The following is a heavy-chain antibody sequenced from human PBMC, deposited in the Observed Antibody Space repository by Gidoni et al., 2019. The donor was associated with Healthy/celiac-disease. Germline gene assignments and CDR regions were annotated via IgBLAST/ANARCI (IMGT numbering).Heavy chain of an antibody. CDR2: ISSSGTTI. CDR1: GFTFSAYY. J-gene: IGHJ6*02. CDR3: ARDRSSSWSNYYYYYGMDV. D-gene: IGHD6-13*01. Sequence: QVQLVESGGGLVKPGGSLRLSCAASGFTFSAYYLSWIRQAPGKGLEWVSYISSSGTTIYYADSVKGRFTISRDNAKILLYLQMNSLRVEDTAVYYCARDRSSSWSNYYYYYGMDVWGQGTTVTVSS. V-gene: IGHV3-11*01.